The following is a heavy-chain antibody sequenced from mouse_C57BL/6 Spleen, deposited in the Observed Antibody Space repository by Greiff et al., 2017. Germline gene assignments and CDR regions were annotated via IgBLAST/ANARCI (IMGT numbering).Heavy chain of an antibody. V-gene: IGHV1-39*01. CDR2: INPNYGTT. J-gene: IGHJ2*01. CDR1: GYSFTDYN. D-gene: IGHD1-1*01. CDR3: ARYITTVVATTTYYFDY. Sequence: VQLKQSGPELVKPGASVKISCKASGYSFTDYNMNWVKQSNGKSLEWIGVINPNYGTTSYNQKFKGKATLTVDQSSSTAYMQLNSLTSEDSAVYYYARYITTVVATTTYYFDYWGQGTTLTVSS.